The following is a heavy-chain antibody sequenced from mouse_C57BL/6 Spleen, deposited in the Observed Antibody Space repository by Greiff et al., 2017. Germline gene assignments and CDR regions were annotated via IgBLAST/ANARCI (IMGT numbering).Heavy chain of an antibody. J-gene: IGHJ2*01. V-gene: IGHV1-54*01. CDR1: GYAFTNYL. CDR3: ARSGLGSNSIDY. D-gene: IGHD2-5*01. Sequence: QVQLQQSGAELVRPGTSVKVSCKASGYAFTNYLIEWVKQRPGKGLEWIGVINPGSGGTTYNEKFKGKATLTADNSSSTADMQLSSLTSEDSAVYFCARSGLGSNSIDYWGQGTTRTVSS. CDR2: INPGSGGT.